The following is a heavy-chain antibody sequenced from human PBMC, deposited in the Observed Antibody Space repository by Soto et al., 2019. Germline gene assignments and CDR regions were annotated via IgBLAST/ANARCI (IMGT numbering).Heavy chain of an antibody. D-gene: IGHD2-15*01. CDR1: GFTFSSYA. CDR2: ISYDGSNK. CDR3: ARVWRRGYCSGGSCYGMDV. J-gene: IGHJ6*02. Sequence: QVQLEESGGGVVQPGRSLRLSCAASGFTFSSYALHWVRQAPGKGLEWVTIISYDGSNKYYADSVKGRFTISRDNSKNTLYLQMNSLRAEDTAVYYCARVWRRGYCSGGSCYGMDVWCQGTTVTVSS. V-gene: IGHV3-30-3*01.